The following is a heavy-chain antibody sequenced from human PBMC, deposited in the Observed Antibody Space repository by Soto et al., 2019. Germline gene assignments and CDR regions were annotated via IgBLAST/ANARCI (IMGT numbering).Heavy chain of an antibody. V-gene: IGHV3-30-3*01. CDR2: ISYDGSNK. D-gene: IGHD3-22*01. CDR1: GFTFSIYD. J-gene: IGHJ6*02. Sequence: PGGSLRLSCAASGFTFSIYDMDWVRQAPGKGLEWVAVISYDGSNKYYADSVKGRFTISRDNSKNTLYLQMNSLRAEDTAVYYCARVPPYYYDSSGYPRGYYYGMDVWGQGTTVTVSS. CDR3: ARVPPYYYDSSGYPRGYYYGMDV.